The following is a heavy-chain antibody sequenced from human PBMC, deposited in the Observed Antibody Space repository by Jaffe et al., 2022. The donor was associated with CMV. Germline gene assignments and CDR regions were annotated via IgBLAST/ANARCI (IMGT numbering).Heavy chain of an antibody. D-gene: IGHD6-13*01. V-gene: IGHV3-23*04. Sequence: EVQLVESGGGLVQPGGSLRLSCAVSGFTFSTYAMNWVRQAPGKGLEWVSGISDSGGNIYYADSVKGRFTISRDNSKNTLYLQMNSLRVEDTAVYYCAKDDPVGRSSRWYLSDPFDIWGQGTMVTVSS. CDR3: AKDDPVGRSSRWYLSDPFDI. J-gene: IGHJ3*02. CDR1: GFTFSTYA. CDR2: ISDSGGNI.